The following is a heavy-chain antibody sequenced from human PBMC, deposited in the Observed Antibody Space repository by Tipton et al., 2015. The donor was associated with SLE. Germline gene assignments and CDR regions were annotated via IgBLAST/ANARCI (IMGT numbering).Heavy chain of an antibody. CDR2: ISGSGDST. J-gene: IGHJ3*01. V-gene: IGHV3-23*01. CDR1: GFTFNNYA. Sequence: SLRLSCTASGFTFNNYAMNWVRQAPGKGLEGVSGISGSGDSTYSGDSVKGRFTISRDNSKKTLYLQMNSLRVEDTAIYYCAKAQGVIVPNDAFDFGGQGTMVTVSS. D-gene: IGHD2/OR15-2a*01. CDR3: AKAQGVIVPNDAFDF.